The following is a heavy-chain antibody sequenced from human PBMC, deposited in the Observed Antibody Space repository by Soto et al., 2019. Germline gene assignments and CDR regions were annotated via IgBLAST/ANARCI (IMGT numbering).Heavy chain of an antibody. J-gene: IGHJ4*02. D-gene: IGHD6-6*01. CDR3: ARTGGGMAARPLEY. CDR2: ISAYNGNK. V-gene: IGHV1-18*04. CDR1: GYMFTTYG. Sequence: VQLVQSGGEVKKPGASVEVSCRTSGYMFTTYGMSWVRQAPGQGLYGMAWISAYNGNKKYAQTFQGTVTMTTDPPPSTVSMELRNLTSDDTGTYFCARTGGGMAARPLEYWGQGTLVTVSS.